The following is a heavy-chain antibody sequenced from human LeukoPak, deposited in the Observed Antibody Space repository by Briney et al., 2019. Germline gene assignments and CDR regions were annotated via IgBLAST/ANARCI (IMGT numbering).Heavy chain of an antibody. CDR2: IYYSGST. J-gene: IGHJ4*02. CDR3: ARGRNWNYVGVDY. CDR1: GGSISSSSYS. D-gene: IGHD1-7*01. V-gene: IGHV4-39*01. Sequence: SETLSLTCTVSGGSISSSSYSWGWIRQPPGKGLEWIGSIYYSGSTYYNPSLKSRVTISVDTSKNQFPLKLSSVTAADTAVYYCARGRNWNYVGVDYWGQGTLVTVSS.